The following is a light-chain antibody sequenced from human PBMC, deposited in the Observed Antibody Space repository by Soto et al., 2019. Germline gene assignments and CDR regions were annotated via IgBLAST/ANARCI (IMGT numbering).Light chain of an antibody. CDR1: QSVYSN. CDR2: GTF. Sequence: EIVMTQSPATLSVSPGERATLSCRASQSVYSNLAWYQQKPGQAPRLLIHGTFTRATGIPARFSGSGSVRAFSRTMSCLQSEDFAGYYCQQYNKWPLTFGGGPKVEIQ. CDR3: QQYNKWPLT. V-gene: IGKV3-15*01. J-gene: IGKJ4*02.